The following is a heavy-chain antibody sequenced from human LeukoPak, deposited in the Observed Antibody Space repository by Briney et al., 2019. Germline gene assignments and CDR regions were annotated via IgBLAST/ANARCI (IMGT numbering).Heavy chain of an antibody. Sequence: SETLSLTCAVYGGSFSGYYWSWIRQPPGKGLEWSGEINHSGSTNYNPSLKSRVTISVDTSKNQFSLKLSSVTAADTAVYYCARGYYDSSGYYQGYYYYYMDVCGKGTTVTVSS. CDR1: GGSFSGYY. CDR2: INHSGST. CDR3: ARGYYDSSGYYQGYYYYYMDV. J-gene: IGHJ6*03. V-gene: IGHV4-34*01. D-gene: IGHD3-22*01.